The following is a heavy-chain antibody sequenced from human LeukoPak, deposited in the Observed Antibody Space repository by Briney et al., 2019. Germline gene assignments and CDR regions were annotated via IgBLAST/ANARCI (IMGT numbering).Heavy chain of an antibody. J-gene: IGHJ3*02. Sequence: SVKVSCKASGGTFSSYAISWVRQAPGQGLEWMGRIIPIFGTANYAQKFQGRVTITTDESTSTAYMELSSLRSEGTAVYYCARTFGRPAANGAFDIWGQGTMVTVSS. CDR2: IIPIFGTA. CDR3: ARTFGRPAANGAFDI. CDR1: GGTFSSYA. V-gene: IGHV1-69*05. D-gene: IGHD2-2*01.